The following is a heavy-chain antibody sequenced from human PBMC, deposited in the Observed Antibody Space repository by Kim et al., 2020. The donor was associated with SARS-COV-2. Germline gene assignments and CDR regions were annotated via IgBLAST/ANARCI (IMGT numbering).Heavy chain of an antibody. Sequence: SETLSLTCTVSGGSISVADYFWSWIRQPPGKGLEWIGHIYYTGTTYYNPSLKSRVTISVDTSKNQFSLKLSSVTAADTAVYYCATGRFEEVLRNWGQGTLVTVSS. CDR3: ATGRFEEVLRN. CDR1: GGSISVADYF. D-gene: IGHD3-10*01. CDR2: IYYTGTT. V-gene: IGHV4-30-4*01. J-gene: IGHJ4*02.